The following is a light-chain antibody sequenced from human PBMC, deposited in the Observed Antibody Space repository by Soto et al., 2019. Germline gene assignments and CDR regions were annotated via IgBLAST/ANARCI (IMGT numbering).Light chain of an antibody. Sequence: EKVMTQSPATLSVSPGERATLSCRASQSVSSSSLAWYQQRPGQAPRLLIYGTSSRATGIPDRFSGSGSGTDFTLTISRLEPEDFAVYFCQRYGSSPLITFGQGTRLEI. J-gene: IGKJ5*01. CDR3: QRYGSSPLIT. CDR1: QSVSSSS. V-gene: IGKV3-20*01. CDR2: GTS.